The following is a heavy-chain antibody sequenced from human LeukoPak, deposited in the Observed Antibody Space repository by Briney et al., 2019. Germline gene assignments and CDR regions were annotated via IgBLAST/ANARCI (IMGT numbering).Heavy chain of an antibody. Sequence: ASVKVSCKASGYTFTSYDINWVRQATGQGLEWMGWMNPNSGNTGYAQKFQGRVTMTRNTSISTAYMELSSLRSEDTAVYYCARTSLGGAWFDPWGQGTLVTVSS. J-gene: IGHJ5*02. CDR3: ARTSLGGAWFDP. CDR2: MNPNSGNT. V-gene: IGHV1-8*01. D-gene: IGHD3-10*01. CDR1: GYTFTSYD.